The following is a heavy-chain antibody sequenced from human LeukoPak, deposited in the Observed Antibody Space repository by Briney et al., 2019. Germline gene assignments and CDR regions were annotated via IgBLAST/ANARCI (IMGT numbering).Heavy chain of an antibody. CDR2: INSDGTST. V-gene: IGHV3-74*01. D-gene: IGHD2-8*02. CDR3: ATDNWYCIHN. J-gene: IGHJ4*02. Sequence: GGSLRLTWAASGITFNNYWMHWGRQAPGKGLVWVSHINSDGTSTTYADSVRGRFTISRDNAKNTLYLQMTSLRANDTAVCYCATDNWYCIHNWGQGTLVTVSS. CDR1: GITFNNYW.